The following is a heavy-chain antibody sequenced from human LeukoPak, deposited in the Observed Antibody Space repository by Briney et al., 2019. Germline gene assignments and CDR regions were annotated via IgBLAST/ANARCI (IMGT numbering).Heavy chain of an antibody. D-gene: IGHD7-27*01. CDR3: VRDLGHSRHYFEY. J-gene: IGHJ4*02. CDR1: GLTFNSFF. CDR2: ISQDGSET. Sequence: PGGSLRLSCAASGLTFNSFFLNWVRLTPGRELEWLACISQDGSETFYMDSVRGRFTISRDNTKNSLYLQMDSLRAEDTAVYFCVRDLGHSRHYFEYWGQGALVTVSS. V-gene: IGHV3-7*01.